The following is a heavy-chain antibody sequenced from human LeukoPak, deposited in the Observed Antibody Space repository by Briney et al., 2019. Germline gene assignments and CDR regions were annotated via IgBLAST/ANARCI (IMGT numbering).Heavy chain of an antibody. CDR3: ARDLSDFWSGFGF. Sequence: ASVKVSCKASGGTFSSDAISWVRQAPGQGLEWMGRIIPIFGTANYAQKFQGRVTITTDESTSTAYMELSSLRSEDTAVYYCARDLSDFWSGFGFWGQGTLVTVSS. V-gene: IGHV1-69*05. J-gene: IGHJ4*02. CDR1: GGTFSSDA. CDR2: IIPIFGTA. D-gene: IGHD3-3*01.